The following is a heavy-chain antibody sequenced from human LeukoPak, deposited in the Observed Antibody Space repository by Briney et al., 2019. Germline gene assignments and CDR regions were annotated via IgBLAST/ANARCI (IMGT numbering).Heavy chain of an antibody. V-gene: IGHV4-30-2*01. CDR1: GGSISSGGYY. D-gene: IGHD3-16*01. Sequence: SETLSLTCTVSGGSISSGGYYWSWIRQPPGKGLEWIGYIYHSGSTYYNPSLKSRVTISVDRSKNQFSLKLSSVTAADTAVYYCARIRPGPGVDYVDYWGQGTLVTVSS. CDR3: ARIRPGPGVDYVDY. CDR2: IYHSGST. J-gene: IGHJ4*02.